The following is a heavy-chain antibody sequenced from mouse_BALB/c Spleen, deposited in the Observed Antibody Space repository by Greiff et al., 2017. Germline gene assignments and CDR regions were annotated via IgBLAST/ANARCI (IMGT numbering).Heavy chain of an antibody. D-gene: IGHD2-10*02. J-gene: IGHJ3*01. CDR3: ARRNKYGNYGFAY. V-gene: IGHV3-2*02. CDR2: ISYSGST. Sequence: EVKLVESGPGLVKPSQSLSLTCTVTGYSITSDYAWNWIRQFPGNKLEWMGYISYSGSTSYNPSLKSRISITRDTSKNQFFLQLNSVTTEDTATYYCARRNKYGNYGFAYWGQGTLVTVSA. CDR1: GYSITSDYA.